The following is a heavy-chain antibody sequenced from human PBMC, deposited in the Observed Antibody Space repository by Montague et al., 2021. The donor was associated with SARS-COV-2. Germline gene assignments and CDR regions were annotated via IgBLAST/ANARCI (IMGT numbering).Heavy chain of an antibody. D-gene: IGHD6-13*01. CDR3: ARVWYSSSWYYFDY. CDR2: IYTSGST. Sequence: SETLSLTCTVSGGSISSYYWSWIRQPAGKGLEWIGRIYTSGSTNYNPSLKSRVTMSVDTSKNQFSQKLSSVTAADTAVYYCARVWYSSSWYYFDYWGQGTLVTVSS. CDR1: GGSISSYY. V-gene: IGHV4-4*07. J-gene: IGHJ4*02.